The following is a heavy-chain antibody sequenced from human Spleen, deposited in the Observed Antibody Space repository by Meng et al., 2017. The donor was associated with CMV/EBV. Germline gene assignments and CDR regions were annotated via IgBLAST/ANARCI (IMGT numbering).Heavy chain of an antibody. V-gene: IGHV4-34*01. D-gene: IGHD5-12*01. CDR2: INHSGST. J-gene: IGHJ4*02. CDR3: ARGARGYSGRSPFDY. Sequence: SETLSLTCAVYGGSFSGYYWSWIRQPPGKGLEWIGEINHSGSTNYNPSLKSRVTISVDTSKNQFPLKLSSVTAADTAVYYCARGARGYSGRSPFDYWGQGTLVTVSS. CDR1: GGSFSGYY.